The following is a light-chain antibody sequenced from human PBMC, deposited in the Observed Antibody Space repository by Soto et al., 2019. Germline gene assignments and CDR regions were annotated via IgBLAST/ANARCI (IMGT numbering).Light chain of an antibody. CDR2: DAS. J-gene: IGKJ4*01. Sequence: EIVLTQSPATLSLSPGERATLSCRASQSVSSYLAWYQHTPGQAPRLLIYDASNRATGIPARFSGSGSGTDFTLTLSRLEPEDFAVYYCQQRSNWLTFGGGTKVDIK. CDR3: QQRSNWLT. V-gene: IGKV3-11*01. CDR1: QSVSSY.